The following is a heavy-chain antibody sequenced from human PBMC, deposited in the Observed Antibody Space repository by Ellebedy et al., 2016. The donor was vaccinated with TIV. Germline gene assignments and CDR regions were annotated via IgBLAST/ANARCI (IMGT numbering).Heavy chain of an antibody. J-gene: IGHJ6*02. V-gene: IGHV1-2*02. CDR1: GGSFSNSA. CDR2: INPNSGGT. D-gene: IGHD3-3*01. CDR3: ATREWQDPMDV. Sequence: ASVKVSXXASGGSFSNSAFSWVRQAPGQGLEWMGWINPNSGGTNYAQKFQGRVTITRDTSASTAYMELSSLMSEDTAVYYCATREWQDPMDVWGQGTTVTVSS.